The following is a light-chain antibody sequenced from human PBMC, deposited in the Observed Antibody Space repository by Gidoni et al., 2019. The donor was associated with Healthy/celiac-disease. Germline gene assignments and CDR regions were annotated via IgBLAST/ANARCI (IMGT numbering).Light chain of an antibody. J-gene: IGLJ2*01. CDR2: EVS. CDR3: SSYAGSNNVV. V-gene: IGLV2-8*01. CDR1: SSDVGGYNY. Sequence: QSALAQPPSASGSPGQSVTISCTGTSSDVGGYNYVSLYQQHPGKAPKLIIYEVSKRPSGVPDRFSGSKSGNTASLTVAGLNAEDEADYYCSSYAGSNNVVCGGGTKLTVL.